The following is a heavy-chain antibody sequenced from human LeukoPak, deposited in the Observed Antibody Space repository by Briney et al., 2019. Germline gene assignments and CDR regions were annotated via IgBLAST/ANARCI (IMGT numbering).Heavy chain of an antibody. D-gene: IGHD1-26*01. J-gene: IGHJ4*02. V-gene: IGHV3-23*01. CDR3: AKYLAVYRGSYLEEYFDY. CDR2: ISGSGGST. Sequence: GGSLRLSCAASGFTFSSYAMSWVRQAPGKGLERVSAISGSGGSTYYADSVKGRFTISRDNSKNTLYLQMNSLRAEDTAVYYCAKYLAVYRGSYLEEYFDYWGQGTLVTVSS. CDR1: GFTFSSYA.